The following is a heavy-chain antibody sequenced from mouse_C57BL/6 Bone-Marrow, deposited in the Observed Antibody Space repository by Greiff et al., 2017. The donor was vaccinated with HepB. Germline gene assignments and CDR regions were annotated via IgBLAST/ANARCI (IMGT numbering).Heavy chain of an antibody. CDR1: GYTFTSYW. CDR2: IYPGSGST. J-gene: IGHJ2*01. V-gene: IGHV1-55*01. Sequence: VQLQQSGAELVKPGASVKMSCKASGYTFTSYWITWVKQRPGQGLEWIGDIYPGSGSTNYNEKFKSKATLTVDTSSSTAYMQLSSLTSEDSAVYYCARCLYSNALGYWGQGTTLTVSS. CDR3: ARCLYSNALGY. D-gene: IGHD2-5*01.